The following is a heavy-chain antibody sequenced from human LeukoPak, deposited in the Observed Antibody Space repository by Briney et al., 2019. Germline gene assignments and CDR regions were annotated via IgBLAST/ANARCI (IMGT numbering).Heavy chain of an antibody. D-gene: IGHD3-9*01. CDR3: ARDPTYYDILTGYPDY. CDR1: GYTFTGYY. Sequence: ASVKVSCKASGYTFTGYYMHWVRQAPGQGLEWMGWINPNSGGTNYAQEFQGRVTMTRDTSISTAYMELSRLRSDDTAVYYCARDPTYYDILTGYPDYWGQGTLVTVSS. CDR2: INPNSGGT. J-gene: IGHJ4*02. V-gene: IGHV1-2*02.